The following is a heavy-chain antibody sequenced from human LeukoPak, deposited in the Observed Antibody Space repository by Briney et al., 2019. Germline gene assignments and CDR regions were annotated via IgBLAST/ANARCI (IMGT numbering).Heavy chain of an antibody. Sequence: SETLSFTCTVSGGSISSYYWSWIRQPPGKGLEWIGYIYYSGSTNYNPSLKSRVTISVDTSKNQFSLKLSSVTAADTAVYYCARPEDSSGWYPFDYWGQGTLVTVSS. V-gene: IGHV4-59*08. CDR2: IYYSGST. J-gene: IGHJ4*02. D-gene: IGHD6-19*01. CDR1: GGSISSYY. CDR3: ARPEDSSGWYPFDY.